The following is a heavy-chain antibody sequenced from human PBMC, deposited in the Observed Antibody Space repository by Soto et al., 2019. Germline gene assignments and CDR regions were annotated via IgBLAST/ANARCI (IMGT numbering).Heavy chain of an antibody. CDR3: ARDHCNSATCYNWFDP. Sequence: SETLSLTCSVSGDSISSSNYYWAWVRQPPGKGLEWIGSIYYSGNTYYNPSLESRVTISVDTSKNLFSLRLSSVTAADTAVYYCARDHCNSATCYNWFDPWGQGTLVTVSS. V-gene: IGHV4-39*02. D-gene: IGHD2-2*01. CDR2: IYYSGNT. J-gene: IGHJ5*02. CDR1: GDSISSSNYY.